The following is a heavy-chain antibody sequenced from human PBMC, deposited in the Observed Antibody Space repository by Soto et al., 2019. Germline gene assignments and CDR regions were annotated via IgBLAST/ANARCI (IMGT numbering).Heavy chain of an antibody. CDR3: ARGGIQRAADWFDP. D-gene: IGHD5-18*01. CDR1: GGPSSSGAYY. J-gene: IGHJ5*02. V-gene: IGHV4-30-4*01. CDR2: IYYSGST. Sequence: TLSLTCTVSGGPSSSGAYYWSWIRQTPGKGLEWIGYIYYSGSTYYNPSLKSRVTISVDTSKNQFSLKLSSVTAADTAVYDCARGGIQRAADWFDPWGQGTLVTVSS.